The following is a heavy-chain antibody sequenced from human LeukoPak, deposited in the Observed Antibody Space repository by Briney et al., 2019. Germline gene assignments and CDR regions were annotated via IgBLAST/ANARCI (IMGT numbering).Heavy chain of an antibody. J-gene: IGHJ4*02. D-gene: IGHD2-15*01. CDR1: GFKFIYYW. V-gene: IGHV3-7*01. Sequence: GGSLRLSCVAAGFKFIYYWMSWVRQAPGKGLECLANIKERGGEKYYVESVKGRCTISRDNADSLGYLQMNSLRVEDTAVYYCARGWGEKGRCRGGTCNNPPFAYWGQGILVTVSS. CDR2: IKERGGEK. CDR3: ARGWGEKGRCRGGTCNNPPFAY.